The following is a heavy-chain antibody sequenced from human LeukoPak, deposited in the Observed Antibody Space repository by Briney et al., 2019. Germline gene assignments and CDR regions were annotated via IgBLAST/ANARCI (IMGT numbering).Heavy chain of an antibody. J-gene: IGHJ4*02. CDR3: ARAVYYFDY. V-gene: IGHV3-30*09. D-gene: IGHD6-19*01. Sequence: GGSLRLSCVVSGSTFSNFVMSWVRQAPGKGLEWVAVISSDGSHTSYADSVKGRFAISRDNSKNTLYLQMNSLRAEDTAIYYCARAVYYFDYWGQGALVTVSS. CDR2: ISSDGSHT. CDR1: GSTFSNFV.